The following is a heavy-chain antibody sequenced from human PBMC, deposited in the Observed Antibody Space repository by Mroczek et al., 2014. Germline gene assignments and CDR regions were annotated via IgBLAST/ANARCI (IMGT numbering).Heavy chain of an antibody. CDR2: ISYDGSNK. J-gene: IGHJ4*02. D-gene: IGHD6-6*01. CDR3: ARDTILEYSSSADIDY. Sequence: QVQLVESGGGVVQPGRSLRLSCAASGFTFSSYAMHWVRQAPGKGLEWVAVISYDGSNKYYADSVKGRFTISRDNSKNTLYLQMNSLRTEDTAVYYCARDTILEYSSSADIDYWGQGTPSHRLL. V-gene: IGHV3-30-3*01. CDR1: GFTFSSYA.